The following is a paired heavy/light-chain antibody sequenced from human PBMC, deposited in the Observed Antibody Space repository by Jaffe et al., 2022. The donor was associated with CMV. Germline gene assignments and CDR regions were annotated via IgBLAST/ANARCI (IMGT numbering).Heavy chain of an antibody. D-gene: IGHD2-8*01. CDR1: GFTFSSYG. CDR2: IWYDGSNK. CDR3: ARPRTNGVCYGTQTPTCHYGAFDI. J-gene: IGHJ3*02. Sequence: QVQLVESGGGVVQPGRSLRLSCAASGFTFSSYGMHWVRQAPGKGLEWVAVIWYDGSNKYYADSVKGRFTISRDNSKNTLYLQMNSLRAEDTAVYYCARPRTNGVCYGTQTPTCHYGAFDIWGQGTMVTVSS. V-gene: IGHV3-33*08.
Light chain of an antibody. J-gene: IGKJ4*01. CDR1: QDISNY. Sequence: DIQMTQSPSSLSASVGDRVTITCQASQDISNYLNWYQQKPGKAPKLLIYDASNLETGVPSRFSGSGSGTDFTFTISSLQPEDIATYYCQQYDNLPPFFGGGTKVEIK. V-gene: IGKV1-33*01. CDR3: QQYDNLPPF. CDR2: DAS.